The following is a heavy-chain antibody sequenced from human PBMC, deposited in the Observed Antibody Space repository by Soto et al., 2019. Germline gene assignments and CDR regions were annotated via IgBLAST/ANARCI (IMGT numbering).Heavy chain of an antibody. CDR1: GGSISSGGYY. D-gene: IGHD3-22*01. CDR2: IYYSGST. J-gene: IGHJ4*02. Sequence: SETLSLTCTVSGGSISSGGYYWSWIRQHPGKGLEWIGYIYYSGSTYYNPSLKSRVTISVDTSKNQFSLKLSSVTAADTAVYYCASGSSDYYDSSGRPQVGDYFDYWGQGTLVTVS. V-gene: IGHV4-31*03. CDR3: ASGSSDYYDSSGRPQVGDYFDY.